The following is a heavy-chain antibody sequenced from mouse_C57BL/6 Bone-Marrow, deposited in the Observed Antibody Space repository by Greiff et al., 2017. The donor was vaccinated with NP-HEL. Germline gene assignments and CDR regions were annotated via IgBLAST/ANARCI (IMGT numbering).Heavy chain of an antibody. Sequence: EVQRVESGPGLVKPSQSLSLTCSVTGYSITSGYYWNWIRQFPGNKLEWMGYISYDGSNNYNPSLKNRISITRDTSKNQFFLKLNSVTTEDTATYYCARETTVYFDYWGQGTTLTVSS. D-gene: IGHD1-1*01. V-gene: IGHV3-6*01. CDR3: ARETTVYFDY. J-gene: IGHJ2*01. CDR2: ISYDGSN. CDR1: GYSITSGYY.